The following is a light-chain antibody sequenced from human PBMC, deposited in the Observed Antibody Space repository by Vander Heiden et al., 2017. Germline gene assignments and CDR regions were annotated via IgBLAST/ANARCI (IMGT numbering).Light chain of an antibody. Sequence: SYELTQPPSVSVSPGQTARLTCSGDALPKQYAYWYQQKPGQAPVLVIYKDSERPAGIPERFSGSSSGTTVTLTISGGQAEDEADYYCQSADSSGTWVFGGGTKLTVL. J-gene: IGLJ3*02. V-gene: IGLV3-25*03. CDR2: KDS. CDR1: ALPKQY. CDR3: QSADSSGTWV.